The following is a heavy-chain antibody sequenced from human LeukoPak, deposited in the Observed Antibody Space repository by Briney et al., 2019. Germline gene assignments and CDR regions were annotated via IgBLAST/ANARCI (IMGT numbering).Heavy chain of an antibody. CDR1: GYSISSGYY. Sequence: PSETLSLTCTVSGYSISSGYYWGWIRQPPGKGLEWIGSIYYSGSTYYNPSLKSRVTISVDTSKNQFSLKLSSVTAADTAVYYCARRWNNWFDPWGQGTLVTVSS. CDR2: IYYSGST. CDR3: ARRWNNWFDP. V-gene: IGHV4-38-2*02. J-gene: IGHJ5*02. D-gene: IGHD4-23*01.